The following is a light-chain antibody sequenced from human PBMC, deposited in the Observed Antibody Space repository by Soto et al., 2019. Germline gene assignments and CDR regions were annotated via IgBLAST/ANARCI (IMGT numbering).Light chain of an antibody. J-gene: IGKJ2*01. V-gene: IGKV3-20*01. CDR3: QQYGSSPYT. CDR1: QSVSSSY. CDR2: GAS. Sequence: EIVLTQSPGTLSLSPGERATLSCRASQSVSSSYLAWYQQKPGQAPRLLIYGASSRATGIPDRFSGSGSGTDFTLTISRLEPEDFAVYYWQQYGSSPYTFGQGTKVDIK.